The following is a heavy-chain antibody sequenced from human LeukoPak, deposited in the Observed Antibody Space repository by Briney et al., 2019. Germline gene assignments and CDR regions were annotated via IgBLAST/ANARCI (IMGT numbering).Heavy chain of an antibody. CDR3: ARFHCTSTSCYGDYYFDQ. Sequence: PSGTLSLTCTVSGDSISSTNWWTWVRQPPGKGLEWIGEIYHTGSTNYNPSLKSRITMSVDKSKNQFSLWLSYVTAADTAMYYCARFHCTSTSCYGDYYFDQWGQGTLVTVSS. J-gene: IGHJ4*02. CDR2: IYHTGST. V-gene: IGHV4-4*02. CDR1: GDSISSTNW. D-gene: IGHD2-2*01.